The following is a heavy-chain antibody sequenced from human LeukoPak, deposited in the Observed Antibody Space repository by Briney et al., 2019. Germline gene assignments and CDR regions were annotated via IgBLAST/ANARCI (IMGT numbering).Heavy chain of an antibody. CDR2: INHSGST. J-gene: IGHJ3*02. CDR3: ARGEIDDAFDI. D-gene: IGHD2-21*01. V-gene: IGHV4-34*01. Sequence: SETLSLTCAVYGGSFSGYYWSWIRQPPGKGLEWIGEINHSGSTNYNPSLKSRVTISVDTSKNQFSLKLSSVTAADTAVYYCARGEIDDAFDIWGQGTMVTVSS. CDR1: GGSFSGYY.